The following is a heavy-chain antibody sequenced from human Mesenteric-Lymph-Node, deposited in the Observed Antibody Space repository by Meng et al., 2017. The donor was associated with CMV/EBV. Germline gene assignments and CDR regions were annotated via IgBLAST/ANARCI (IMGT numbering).Heavy chain of an antibody. J-gene: IGHJ5*02. CDR1: GGAIDSSSYY. CDR3: ARGKRIVVVVAAPHNWFDP. Sequence: SETLSLTCTVSGGAIDSSSYYWSWIRQPPGKGLEWIGEINHSGSTNYNPSLKSRVTISVDTSKNQFSLKLSSVTAADTAVYYCARGKRIVVVVAAPHNWFDPWGQGTLVTVSS. CDR2: INHSGST. D-gene: IGHD2-15*01. V-gene: IGHV4-39*07.